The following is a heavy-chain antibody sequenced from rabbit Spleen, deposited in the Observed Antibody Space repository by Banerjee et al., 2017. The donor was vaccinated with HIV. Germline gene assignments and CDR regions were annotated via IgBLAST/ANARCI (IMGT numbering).Heavy chain of an antibody. CDR3: ARDTGTSFSSYGMDL. J-gene: IGHJ6*01. CDR1: GFSFSSGYY. CDR2: IAVGGTGTT. D-gene: IGHD7-1*01. V-gene: IGHV1S40*01. Sequence: QSLEESGGDLVKPEGSLTLTCTASGFSFSSGYYMCWVRQAPGKGLDWIACIAVGGTGTTYSATWAKGRFTCSKTSSTTVTLQMTSLTVADTATYFCARDTGTSFSSYGMDLWGQGTLVTVS.